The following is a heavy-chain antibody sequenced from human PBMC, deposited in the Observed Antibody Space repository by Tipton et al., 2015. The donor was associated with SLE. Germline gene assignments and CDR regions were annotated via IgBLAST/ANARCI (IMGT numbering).Heavy chain of an antibody. D-gene: IGHD2-8*01. V-gene: IGHV4-39*01. CDR1: GGSISGTSYY. CDR3: ARHDTNYGRNWFDP. Sequence: TLSLTCTVSGGSISGTSYYWGWIRQPPGKGLEWIGSVFHNGNTYYIPSLQSRVTMSVDTSKNHFSLKLSSVTAADTAVYYCARHDTNYGRNWFDPWGQGTLVTVSS. CDR2: VFHNGNT. J-gene: IGHJ5*02.